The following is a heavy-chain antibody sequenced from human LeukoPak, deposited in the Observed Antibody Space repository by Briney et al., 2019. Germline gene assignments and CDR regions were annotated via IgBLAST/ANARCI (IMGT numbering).Heavy chain of an antibody. Sequence: GGSLRLSCAASGFTFSSCAMNWVRQAPGKGLEWVSAISGSGDSTYCADSVKGRFTISRDNSRNTLYLQMNSLRAEDTAVYYCAKSGAGSYAPYYYYYMDVWGKGTTVTVSS. CDR3: AKSGAGSYAPYYYYYMDV. CDR2: ISGSGDST. CDR1: GFTFSSCA. V-gene: IGHV3-23*01. D-gene: IGHD3-16*01. J-gene: IGHJ6*03.